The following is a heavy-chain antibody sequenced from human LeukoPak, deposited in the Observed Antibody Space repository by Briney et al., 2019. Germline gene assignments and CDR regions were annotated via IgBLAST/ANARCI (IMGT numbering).Heavy chain of an antibody. D-gene: IGHD5-18*01. J-gene: IGHJ3*02. V-gene: IGHV3-74*01. CDR3: GYSYGYAFDI. CDR2: INVDGRDI. CDR1: GFTFSSYW. Sequence: GGSLRLSCAASGFTFSSYWMHWVRQVPGKGLVWVSRINVDGRDITYADSVKGRFTISRDNAKNSLYLQMNSLRAEDTAVYFCGYSYGYAFDIWGQGTMVTVSS.